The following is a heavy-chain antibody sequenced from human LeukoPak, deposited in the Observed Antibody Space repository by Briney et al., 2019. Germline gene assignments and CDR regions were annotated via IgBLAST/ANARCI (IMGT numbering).Heavy chain of an antibody. CDR3: ARSDSSSWYSLHDY. Sequence: SGGSLRLSCAASGFTFSSYWMTWVRQAPGKGLEWVANMNQDGSEKYHVDSVKDRFTISRDNAKNSLYLQMNSLRAEDTAVYYCARSDSSSWYSLHDYWGQGTLVIVSS. CDR2: MNQDGSEK. D-gene: IGHD6-13*01. CDR1: GFTFSSYW. J-gene: IGHJ4*02. V-gene: IGHV3-7*01.